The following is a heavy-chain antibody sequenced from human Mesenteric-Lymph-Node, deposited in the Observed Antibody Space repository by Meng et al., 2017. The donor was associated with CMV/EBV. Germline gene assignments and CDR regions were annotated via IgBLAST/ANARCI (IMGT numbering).Heavy chain of an antibody. D-gene: IGHD6-13*01. CDR2: IKQDGSEK. Sequence: GESLKISCAASGFTFSSYWMSWVRQAPGKGLEWVANIKQDGSEKYYVASVKGRFTISRDNAKNSLYLQMNSLRAEDTAVYYCARGSSSSLEYYYYYGMDVWGQGTTVTVSS. J-gene: IGHJ6*02. V-gene: IGHV3-7*01. CDR3: ARGSSSSLEYYYYYGMDV. CDR1: GFTFSSYW.